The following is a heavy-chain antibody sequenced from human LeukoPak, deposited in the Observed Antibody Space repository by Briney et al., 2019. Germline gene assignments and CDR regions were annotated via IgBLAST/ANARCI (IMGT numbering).Heavy chain of an antibody. CDR2: ISYDGSNK. V-gene: IGHV3-30*18. J-gene: IGHJ4*02. CDR1: GFTFSSYG. CDR3: AKDHQEGFGDLPHGYNDY. D-gene: IGHD3-10*01. Sequence: GGSLRLSCAASGFTFSSYGMHWVRQAPGKGLEWVAVISYDGSNKYYADSVKGRFTISRDNSKNTLYLQMNSLGAEDTAVYYCAKDHQEGFGDLPHGYNDYWGQGTLVTVSS.